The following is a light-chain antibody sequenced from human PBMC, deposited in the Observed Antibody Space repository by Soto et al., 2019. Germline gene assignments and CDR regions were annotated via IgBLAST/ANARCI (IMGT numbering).Light chain of an antibody. CDR3: CSYAGGTSVV. J-gene: IGLJ2*01. CDR2: EDI. Sequence: QSALTQPASVSGSPGQSITISCTGTSSDVGSYNLVSWYQQPPGKAPKLMIYEDIERPSGVSNRFSGSKSGNTASLTISGLQTEDEADYYCCSYAGGTSVVFGGGTKLTVL. CDR1: SSDVGSYNL. V-gene: IGLV2-23*01.